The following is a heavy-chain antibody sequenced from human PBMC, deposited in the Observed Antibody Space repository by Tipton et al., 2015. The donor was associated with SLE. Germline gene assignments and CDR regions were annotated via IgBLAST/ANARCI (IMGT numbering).Heavy chain of an antibody. CDR2: ISYTETT. CDR1: GGSIRSSRHF. CDR3: ARHVGVAYYYAMDV. D-gene: IGHD2-15*01. Sequence: TLSLTCTVSGGSIRSSRHFWGWIRQPPGKGLEWIGYISYTETTKYNPSPESRVIISVDTSKNQFSLRLSSVTAADTAMYYCARHVGVAYYYAMDVWGQGTTVVISS. J-gene: IGHJ6*02. V-gene: IGHV4-61*05.